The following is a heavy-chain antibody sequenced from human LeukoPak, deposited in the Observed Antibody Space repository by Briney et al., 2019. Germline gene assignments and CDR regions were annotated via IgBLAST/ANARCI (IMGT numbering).Heavy chain of an antibody. D-gene: IGHD5-24*01. J-gene: IGHJ4*02. V-gene: IGHV3-30*04. CDR2: ISYDGSNK. CDR3: ARDPKMATIRGYFDY. CDR1: GFTFSSYA. Sequence: AGGSLRLSCAASGFTFSSYAMHWVRQAPGKGVEWVAVISYDGSNKYYADSVKGRFTISRDNSKNTLYLQMDSLRAEDTAVYYCARDPKMATIRGYFDYWGQGTLVTVSS.